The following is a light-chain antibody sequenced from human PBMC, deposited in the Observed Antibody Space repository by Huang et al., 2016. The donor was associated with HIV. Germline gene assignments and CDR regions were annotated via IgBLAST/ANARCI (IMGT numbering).Light chain of an antibody. CDR2: GAS. CDR1: QSVTGN. Sequence: EIVMTQSPATLSVSPGERATLSCRASQSVTGNLAWYQHKPGQPPRLLIYGASTRAAGAAARFNASGSGTEFTLTINSLQSEDVAVYYCKQYNKWPRTFGPGTKVDVK. CDR3: KQYNKWPRT. V-gene: IGKV3-15*01. J-gene: IGKJ3*01.